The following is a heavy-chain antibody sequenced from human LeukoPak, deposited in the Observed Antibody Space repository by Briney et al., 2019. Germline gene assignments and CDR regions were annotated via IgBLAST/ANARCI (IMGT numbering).Heavy chain of an antibody. CDR3: ARVRRDGYNDLEY. CDR2: VYSGHNT. CDR1: GFIVSPNF. J-gene: IGHJ4*02. D-gene: IGHD5-24*01. Sequence: PGGSLRLSCVASGFIVSPNFMSWIRQSPGRGLEWISVVYSGHNTYYAESVRGRFTISREISKNTVYLQMDRLRAEDTATYYCARVRRDGYNDLEYWGQGTLVTVSS. V-gene: IGHV3-53*01.